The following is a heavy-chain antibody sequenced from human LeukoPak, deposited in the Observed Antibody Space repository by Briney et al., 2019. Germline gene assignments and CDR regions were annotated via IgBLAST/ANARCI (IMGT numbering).Heavy chain of an antibody. J-gene: IGHJ4*02. Sequence: GGSLRLSCAASGFTFITYDMSWVRQAPGKGLEWVSASSGSGGSTYYADTVKGWFTISRDNSKNTLYLQMNSLRAEDTAVYYCARVSWFHVSSGSDYWGQGTLVTVSS. CDR1: GFTFITYD. V-gene: IGHV3-23*01. CDR2: SSGSGGST. D-gene: IGHD6-19*01. CDR3: ARVSWFHVSSGSDY.